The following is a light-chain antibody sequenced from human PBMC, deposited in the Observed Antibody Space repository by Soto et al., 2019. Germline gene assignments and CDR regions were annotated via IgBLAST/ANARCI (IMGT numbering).Light chain of an antibody. J-gene: IGKJ2*01. V-gene: IGKV3-15*01. CDR3: QQYNGWPLT. Sequence: IVMTQSPATLSVSPGERTTLSCRASQSVSSNLAWYQQKPGQAPRLLIYGASTRATGIPARFSGSGSGTEXXXXXXXLXSEDFAXXYXQQYNGWPLTFGQGTKLEIK. CDR1: QSVSSN. CDR2: GAS.